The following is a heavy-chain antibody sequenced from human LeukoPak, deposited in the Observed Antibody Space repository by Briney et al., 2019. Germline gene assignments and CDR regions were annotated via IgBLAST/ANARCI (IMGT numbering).Heavy chain of an antibody. J-gene: IGHJ4*02. CDR2: IIPIFGTA. D-gene: IGHD4-17*01. CDR3: ARDLGATTVTTS. CDR1: GGTFSRYA. V-gene: IGHV1-69*13. Sequence: ASVKVSCKASGGTFSRYAISWVRQAPGQGLEWMGGIIPIFGTANYAQKFQGRVTITADESTSTAYMGLSSLRSEDTAVYYCARDLGATTVTTSWGQGTLVTVSS.